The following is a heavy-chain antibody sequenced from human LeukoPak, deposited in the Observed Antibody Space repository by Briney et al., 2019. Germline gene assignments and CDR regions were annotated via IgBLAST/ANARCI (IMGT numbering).Heavy chain of an antibody. CDR2: IYYSGTT. D-gene: IGHD2-15*01. CDR3: ARGRGGGGSSNNWFDP. J-gene: IGHJ5*02. CDR1: GASISGYY. Sequence: PSETLSLTCTVSGASISGYYWSWIRQPPGKGLEWIGYIYYSGTTNYNPSLKSRLTMSVDTSKNHFSLKRTSVTAADTAVYYCARGRGGGGSSNNWFDPWGQGTLVTVSS. V-gene: IGHV4-59*01.